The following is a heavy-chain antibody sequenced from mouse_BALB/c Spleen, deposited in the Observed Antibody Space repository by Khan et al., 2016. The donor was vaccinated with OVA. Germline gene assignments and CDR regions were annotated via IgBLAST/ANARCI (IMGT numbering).Heavy chain of an antibody. CDR3: VRDYWDVFAY. Sequence: VRLQQSGAELVKPGASVKLSCTASGFNIKDTSIHWVKQRPEQGLEWIGRIDPANGNTKYDPKFQGKATKTADTSSNTAYLQLSSLTSEDTAVYYCVRDYWDVFAYWGQGTLVTVSA. D-gene: IGHD4-1*01. CDR2: IDPANGNT. J-gene: IGHJ3*01. CDR1: GFNIKDTS. V-gene: IGHV14-3*02.